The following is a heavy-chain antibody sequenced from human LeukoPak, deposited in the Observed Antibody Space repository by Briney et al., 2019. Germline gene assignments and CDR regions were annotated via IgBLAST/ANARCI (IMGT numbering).Heavy chain of an antibody. J-gene: IGHJ4*02. D-gene: IGHD3-22*01. CDR2: IYTSGST. CDR3: ARDGSSSGYYDY. V-gene: IGHV4-61*02. CDR1: GGSISSGSYY. Sequence: SETLSLTCTVSGGSISSGSYYWSWIRQPAGKGLEWIGRIYTSGSTNYNPSLKSRVTISVDTSKNQFSLKLSSVTAADTAVYYCARDGSSSGYYDYWGQGTLVTVSS.